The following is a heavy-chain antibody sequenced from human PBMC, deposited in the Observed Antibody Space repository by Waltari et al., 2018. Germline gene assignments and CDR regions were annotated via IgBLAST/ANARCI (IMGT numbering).Heavy chain of an antibody. CDR1: GLTFSSYV. J-gene: IGHJ1*01. CDR2: ISYDGSNK. Sequence: QVQLVESGGGVVQPGRSLRLSCAASGLTFSSYVIHWVRQGPGKGLEWVAVISYDGSNKYYADSVKGRFTISRDNSKNTLYLQMNSLRAEDTAVYYCAKGGKLDEYFQHWGQGTLVTVSS. V-gene: IGHV3-30*18. CDR3: AKGGKLDEYFQH. D-gene: IGHD6-13*01.